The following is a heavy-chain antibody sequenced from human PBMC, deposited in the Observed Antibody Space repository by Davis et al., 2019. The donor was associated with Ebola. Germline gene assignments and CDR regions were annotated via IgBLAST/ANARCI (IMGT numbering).Heavy chain of an antibody. CDR2: IYPGDSDT. CDR1: GYSFTSYW. V-gene: IGHV5-51*01. Sequence: KVSCKGSGYSFTSYWIGWVRQMPGKGLEWMGIIYPGDSDTRYSPSFQGQVTISADKSISTASLQWSSLKASDTAMYYCARRIAAAGTNYFDYWGQGALVTVSS. D-gene: IGHD6-13*01. J-gene: IGHJ4*02. CDR3: ARRIAAAGTNYFDY.